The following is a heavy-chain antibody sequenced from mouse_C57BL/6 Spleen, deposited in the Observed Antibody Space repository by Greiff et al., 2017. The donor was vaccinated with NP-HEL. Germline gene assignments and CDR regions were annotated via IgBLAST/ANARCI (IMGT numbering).Heavy chain of an antibody. CDR3: ARNYGGHFDY. J-gene: IGHJ2*01. Sequence: EVQLVESGGGLVQPGGSLSLSCAASGFTFTDYYMSWVRQPPGKALEWLGFIRNKANGYTSEYSASVKGRFTISRDNSQSVLYLQMNALRADDSATYYCARNYGGHFDYWGQGTTLTVSS. CDR1: GFTFTDYY. V-gene: IGHV7-3*01. CDR2: IRNKANGYTS. D-gene: IGHD1-2*01.